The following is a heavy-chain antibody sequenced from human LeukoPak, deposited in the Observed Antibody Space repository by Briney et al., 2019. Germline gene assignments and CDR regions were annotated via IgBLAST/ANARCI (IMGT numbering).Heavy chain of an antibody. CDR1: GASISSGSNY. D-gene: IGHD2-21*01. J-gene: IGHJ6*03. CDR2: IYSSGST. CDR3: AREGSSIVYYYYMDV. V-gene: IGHV4-39*07. Sequence: PSETLSLTCSVSGASISSGSNYWGWIRQPPGKTLEWIGSIYSSGSTYYNPSLKSRVIIIIDTPKNHFSLTLSSVTAADTAVYYCAREGSSIVYYYYMDVWGKGTTVTISS.